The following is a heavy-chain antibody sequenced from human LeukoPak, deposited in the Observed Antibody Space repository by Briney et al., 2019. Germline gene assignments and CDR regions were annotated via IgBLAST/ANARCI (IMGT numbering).Heavy chain of an antibody. CDR1: GFTFSNYS. J-gene: IGHJ4*02. V-gene: IGHV3-21*01. Sequence: GGSLRLSCAASGFTFSNYSMNWVRQAPGKGLEWVPSISSTSSYIYYADSVKGRYTISRDNAKNSLYLQMNSLRGEDTAVYYCARKENYPDYWGQGTLVTVSS. CDR3: ARKENYPDY. CDR2: ISSTSSYI.